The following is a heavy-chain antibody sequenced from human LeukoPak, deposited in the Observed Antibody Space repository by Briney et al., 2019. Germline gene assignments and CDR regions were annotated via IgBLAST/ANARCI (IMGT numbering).Heavy chain of an antibody. V-gene: IGHV4-31*03. CDR3: ARGYSYGGGIDY. CDR1: GGSISSGGYY. CDR2: IYYSGST. Sequence: SQTLSLTCTVSGGSISSGGYYWSWIRQHPGKGLEWIGYIYYSGSTNYNPSLKSRVTISVDTSKNQFSLKLSSVTAADTAVYYCARGYSYGGGIDYWGQGTLVTVSS. J-gene: IGHJ4*02. D-gene: IGHD5-18*01.